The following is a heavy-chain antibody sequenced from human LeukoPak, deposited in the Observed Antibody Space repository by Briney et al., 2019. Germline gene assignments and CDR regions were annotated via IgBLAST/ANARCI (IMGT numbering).Heavy chain of an antibody. CDR3: ARGFGVRGVPLTRNYFDY. D-gene: IGHD3-10*01. Sequence: SETLSLTCTVSGGSISSYYWSWIRQPPGKGLEWIGEINHSGSTNYNPSLKSRVTISVDTSKNQFSLKLSSVTAADTAVYYCARGFGVRGVPLTRNYFDYWGQGTLVTVSS. CDR2: INHSGST. CDR1: GGSISSYY. V-gene: IGHV4-34*01. J-gene: IGHJ4*02.